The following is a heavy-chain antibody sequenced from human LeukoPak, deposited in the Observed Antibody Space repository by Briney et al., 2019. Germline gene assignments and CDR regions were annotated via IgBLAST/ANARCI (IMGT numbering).Heavy chain of an antibody. CDR1: GGSISSYY. Sequence: SETLSLTCTVSGGSISSYYWSWIRQPAGKGLEWIGRIYTSGSTNYNPSLKSRVTISVDTSKNQFSLKLSSVTAADTAVYYCARHRTGSYDYYFDYWGQGTLVTVSS. J-gene: IGHJ4*02. CDR3: ARHRTGSYDYYFDY. V-gene: IGHV4-4*07. D-gene: IGHD3-10*01. CDR2: IYTSGST.